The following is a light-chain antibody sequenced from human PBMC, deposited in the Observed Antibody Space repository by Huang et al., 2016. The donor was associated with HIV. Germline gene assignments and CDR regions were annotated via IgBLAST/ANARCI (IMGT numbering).Light chain of an antibody. Sequence: EIVMTRSPATLSVSPGERVTLSCRANRSVSTNVAWYQQRPGQAPRLLIYGSSTRAPGIPARFSGSGSGTDFSLTISSLQSEDFALYYCHQYNNWLLSFGGGTRVDI. CDR3: HQYNNWLLS. CDR2: GSS. CDR1: RSVSTN. J-gene: IGKJ4*01. V-gene: IGKV3-15*01.